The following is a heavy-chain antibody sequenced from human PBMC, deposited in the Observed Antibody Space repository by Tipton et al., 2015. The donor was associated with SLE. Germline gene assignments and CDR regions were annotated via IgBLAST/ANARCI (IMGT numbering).Heavy chain of an antibody. Sequence: TLSLTCTVSGGSISTGGDYWSWIRQSPGKGLEWIGYIYYKGHTDYNPSLKSRATISVDTSQNQFSLRLRSVTVADTAVYYCARGPHPYCAGGHCLDYWGQGAQVRVSS. CDR2: IYYKGHT. CDR3: ARGPHPYCAGGHCLDY. D-gene: IGHD2-8*02. J-gene: IGHJ4*02. V-gene: IGHV4-31*03. CDR1: GGSISTGGDY.